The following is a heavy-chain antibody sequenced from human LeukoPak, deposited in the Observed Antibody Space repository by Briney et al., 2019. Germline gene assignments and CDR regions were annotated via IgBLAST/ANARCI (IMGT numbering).Heavy chain of an antibody. CDR2: IYHSGST. J-gene: IGHJ6*03. V-gene: IGHV4-30-2*01. CDR1: GGSISSGGYY. Sequence: SETLSLTCTVSGGSISSGGYYWSWIRQPPGKGLEWIGYIYHSGSTYYNPSLKSRVTISVDRSKNQFSLKLSSVTAADTAVYYCAGEFDYYYYYYMDVWGKGTTVTVSS. CDR3: AGEFDYYYYYYMDV.